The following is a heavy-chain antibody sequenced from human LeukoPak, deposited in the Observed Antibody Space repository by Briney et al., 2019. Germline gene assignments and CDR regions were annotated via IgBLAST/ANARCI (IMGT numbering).Heavy chain of an antibody. Sequence: GGSLRLSCAASGFTFSSYAMSWVRQAPGQGLEWVSLLYSSGITFYAESVQGRFTISRDNSKNTLYLQMNSLRAEDTAIYYCARDSSSFPNYFDFWGQGTLVTVSS. V-gene: IGHV3-53*01. CDR3: ARDSSSFPNYFDF. CDR2: LYSSGIT. D-gene: IGHD3-3*02. J-gene: IGHJ4*02. CDR1: GFTFSSYA.